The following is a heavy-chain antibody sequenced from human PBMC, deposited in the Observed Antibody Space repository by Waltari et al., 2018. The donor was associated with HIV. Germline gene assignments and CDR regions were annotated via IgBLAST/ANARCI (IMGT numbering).Heavy chain of an antibody. D-gene: IGHD6-25*01. CDR3: ARGAASFDL. CDR2: INQYGTEE. V-gene: IGHV3-7*01. J-gene: IGHJ4*02. Sequence: EVYLVESGGGLVQPGESLTLSCAASEFTFSAYWMTWVRQGPGKGLEWVANINQYGTEEFYVDSVKGLFTIYRDNARNSLYLEMTNLRADDTAVYYCARGAASFDLWGQGTLVTVSS. CDR1: EFTFSAYW.